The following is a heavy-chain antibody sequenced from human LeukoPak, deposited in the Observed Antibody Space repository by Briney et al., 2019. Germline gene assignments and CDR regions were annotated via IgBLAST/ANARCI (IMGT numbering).Heavy chain of an antibody. D-gene: IGHD3-22*01. CDR2: IYTSGST. Sequence: PSQTLSLTCTVSGGSISSGSYYWSWIRQPAGKGLEWIGRIYTSGSTNYNPSLKSRVTISVDTSKNQFSLKLSSVTAADTAVYYCARETITYYYDSSGYFDYWGQGTLVTVSS. CDR3: ARETITYYYDSSGYFDY. V-gene: IGHV4-61*02. CDR1: GGSISSGSYY. J-gene: IGHJ4*02.